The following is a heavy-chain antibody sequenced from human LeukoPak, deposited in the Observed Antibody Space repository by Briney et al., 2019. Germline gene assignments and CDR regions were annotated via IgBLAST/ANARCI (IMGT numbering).Heavy chain of an antibody. Sequence: SQTLSLTCTVSGGSISSGDYYWSWIRQPPGKGLEWIGYIYYSGSTYYNPSLKSRVTISVDTSKNQFSLKLSSVTAADTAVYYCARDRSGPTENYYYYDMDVWGQGTTVTVSS. CDR1: GGSISSGDYY. V-gene: IGHV4-30-4*01. D-gene: IGHD3-3*01. CDR3: ARDRSGPTENYYYYDMDV. J-gene: IGHJ6*02. CDR2: IYYSGST.